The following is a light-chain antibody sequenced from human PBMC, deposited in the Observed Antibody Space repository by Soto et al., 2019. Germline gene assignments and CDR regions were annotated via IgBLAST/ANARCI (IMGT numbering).Light chain of an antibody. CDR1: QNIDHW. CDR2: DAS. V-gene: IGKV1-5*01. J-gene: IGKJ1*01. CDR3: QRYNSNPRT. Sequence: DIQMTQSPSTLAASVGDRVTIACRASQNIDHWLAWYQLKPGKAPKFLIYDASILESGVPSRFSGSGSGTEFTLTISSLQPDDFATYYCQRYNSNPRTFGQGTRVELK.